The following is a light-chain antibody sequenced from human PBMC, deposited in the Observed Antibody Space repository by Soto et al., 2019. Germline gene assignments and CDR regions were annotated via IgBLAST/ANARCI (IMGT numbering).Light chain of an antibody. J-gene: IGKJ4*01. Sequence: EIVLTQSPATLSLSPGERATLSSRASQSVSSYLAWYQQKPGQAPMLLIYDASNRATGIPARFSGSGSGTDFTLTISSLEPEDFAVYYCQQRSNWPPSLTFGGGTKVDIK. CDR3: QQRSNWPPSLT. CDR2: DAS. V-gene: IGKV3-11*01. CDR1: QSVSSY.